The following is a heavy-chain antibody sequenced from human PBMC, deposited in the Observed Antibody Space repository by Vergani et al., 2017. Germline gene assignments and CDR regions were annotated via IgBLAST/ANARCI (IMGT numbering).Heavy chain of an antibody. CDR2: IITIFGTA. CDR1: GGTFSSYA. D-gene: IGHD2-2*01. V-gene: IGHV1-69*01. J-gene: IGHJ6*03. CDR3: ARATAPYCSSTSCYANGHYYYYYYMDV. Sequence: QVQLVQSGAAVKKPGSSVKVSCKASGGTFSSYAISWVRQAPGQGLEWRGGIITIFGTANYAQKFQGRVTITADESTSTAYMELSSLRSEDTAVYYCARATAPYCSSTSCYANGHYYYYYYMDVWGKGP.